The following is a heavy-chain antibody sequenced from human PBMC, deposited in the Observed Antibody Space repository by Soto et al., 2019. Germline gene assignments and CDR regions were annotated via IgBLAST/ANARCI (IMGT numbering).Heavy chain of an antibody. CDR2: ITPALHLT. V-gene: IGHV1-69*09. CDR3: AWMKMARLDH. J-gene: IGHJ4*02. D-gene: IGHD2-2*03. CDR1: GVSFNSYG. Sequence: QVQLQQSGAEVKRPGSSVKVSCKASGVSFNSYGFAWVRQAPGQGLEWLGKITPALHLTNYAQNLQGRVTITADTSTSTLYLELTSLTSKDTAVYYCAWMKMARLDHWGQGTLVTASS.